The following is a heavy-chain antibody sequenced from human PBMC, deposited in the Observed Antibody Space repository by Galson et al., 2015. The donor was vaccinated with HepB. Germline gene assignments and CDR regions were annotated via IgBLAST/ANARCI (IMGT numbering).Heavy chain of an antibody. J-gene: IGHJ3*02. CDR1: GDSVSSNSAA. D-gene: IGHD6-19*01. Sequence: CAISGDSVSSNSAAWNWIRQSPSRGLEWLGRTYYRSKWYNDYAVSVKSRITINPDTSKNQFSLQLNSVTPEDTAVYYCVRGEWLAADDAFDIWGQGTMVTVSS. CDR2: TYYRSKWYN. V-gene: IGHV6-1*01. CDR3: VRGEWLAADDAFDI.